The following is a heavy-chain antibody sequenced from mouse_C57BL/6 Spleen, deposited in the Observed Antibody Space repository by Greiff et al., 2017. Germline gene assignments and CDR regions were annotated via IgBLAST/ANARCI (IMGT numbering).Heavy chain of an antibody. CDR2: INPNNGGT. CDR3: ARLTMALYDGYYDEHGYFDV. V-gene: IGHV1-26*01. D-gene: IGHD2-3*01. Sequence: EVQLQQSGPELVKPGASVKISCKASGYTFTDYYMNWVKQSHGKSLEWIGDINPNNGGTSYNQKFKGKATLTVDKSSSTAYLELRSLTSEDSAVDYCARLTMALYDGYYDEHGYFDVWGTGTTVTVSS. J-gene: IGHJ1*03. CDR1: GYTFTDYY.